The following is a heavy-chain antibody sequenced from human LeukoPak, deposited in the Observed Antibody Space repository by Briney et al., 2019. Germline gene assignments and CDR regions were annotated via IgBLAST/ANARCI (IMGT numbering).Heavy chain of an antibody. CDR2: IYYTGNT. D-gene: IGHD3-22*01. CDR1: GGSISRSGYY. Sequence: PSETLSLTCTVSGGSISRSGYYWGWIRQPPGTGLEWIGSIYYTGNTYYNPSLKSRVTISVDTSKNQFSPKLSSVTAADTAVYYCARPPMNGYYYDSSGYSSRDYWGQGTLVTVSS. J-gene: IGHJ4*02. V-gene: IGHV4-39*01. CDR3: ARPPMNGYYYDSSGYSSRDY.